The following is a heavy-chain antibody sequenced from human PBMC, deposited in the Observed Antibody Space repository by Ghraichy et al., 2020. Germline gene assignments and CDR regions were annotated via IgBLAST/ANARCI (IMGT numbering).Heavy chain of an antibody. V-gene: IGHV3-74*01. CDR3: AREGRAWYYFDY. D-gene: IGHD2-15*01. Sequence: GGSLRLSCAASGFTFSSYWMHWVRQAPGKGLVWVSRINSDGSSTSYADSVKGRFTISRDNAKNTLYLQMNSLRAEDTAVYYCAREGRAWYYFDYWGQGTLVTVSS. CDR2: INSDGSST. CDR1: GFTFSSYW. J-gene: IGHJ4*02.